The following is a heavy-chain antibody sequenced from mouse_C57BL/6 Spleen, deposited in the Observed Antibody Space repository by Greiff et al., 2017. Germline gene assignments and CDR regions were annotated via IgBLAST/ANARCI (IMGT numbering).Heavy chain of an antibody. V-gene: IGHV1-4*01. Sequence: VQLQQSGAELARPGASVKMSCKASGYTFTSYTMHWVKQRPGQGLEWIGYITPSSGYTKYNQKFKDKATLTADKSSSTAYMQLSSLTSEDSAVYYCARGGNYDFDYWGQGTTLTVSS. CDR1: GYTFTSYT. D-gene: IGHD2-1*01. CDR3: ARGGNYDFDY. CDR2: ITPSSGYT. J-gene: IGHJ2*01.